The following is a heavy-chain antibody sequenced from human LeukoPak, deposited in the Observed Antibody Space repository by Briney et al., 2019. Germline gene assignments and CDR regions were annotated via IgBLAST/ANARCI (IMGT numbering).Heavy chain of an antibody. D-gene: IGHD3-10*01. V-gene: IGHV3-30*04. CDR3: ARGALRYYYYYYYMDV. CDR2: ISYDGSNK. Sequence: PGGSLRLSCAASGFTFSSYAMHWVRQAPGKGLEWVAVISYDGSNKYYADSVKGRFTISRDNSKNTLYLQMNSLRAEDTAVYYCARGALRYYYYYYYMDVWGKGTTVTISS. J-gene: IGHJ6*03. CDR1: GFTFSSYA.